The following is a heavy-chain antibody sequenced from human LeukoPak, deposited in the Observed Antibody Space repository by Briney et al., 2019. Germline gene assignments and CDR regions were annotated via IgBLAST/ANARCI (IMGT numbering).Heavy chain of an antibody. V-gene: IGHV4-61*08. Sequence: PSQTLSLTCTVSGGSISSGDYYWSWIRQPPGKGLEWIGYIYYSGSTNYNPSLKSRVTISVDTSKNQFSLKLSSVTAADTAVYYCARAGRYCSGGSCFDYWGQGTLVTVSS. J-gene: IGHJ4*02. D-gene: IGHD2-15*01. CDR3: ARAGRYCSGGSCFDY. CDR1: GGSISSGDYY. CDR2: IYYSGST.